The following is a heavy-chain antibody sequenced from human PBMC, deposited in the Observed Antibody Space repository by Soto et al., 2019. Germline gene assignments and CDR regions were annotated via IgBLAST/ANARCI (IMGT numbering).Heavy chain of an antibody. D-gene: IGHD3-10*01. CDR2: ISAYNGNT. Sequence: GASVKFCCKAYGYTFASYGISWVRQAPGQGLEWMGWISAYNGNTNYAQKLQGRVTMTTDTSTSTAYMELRSLRSDDTAVYYCARDSITMVRGSTPWAYWGQGTLVTSPQ. CDR3: ARDSITMVRGSTPWAY. CDR1: GYTFASYG. J-gene: IGHJ4*02. V-gene: IGHV1-18*01.